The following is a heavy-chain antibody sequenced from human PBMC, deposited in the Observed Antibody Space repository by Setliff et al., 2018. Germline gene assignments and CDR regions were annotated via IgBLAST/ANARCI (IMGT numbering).Heavy chain of an antibody. J-gene: IGHJ2*01. CDR3: ARTSSGRYFDL. CDR1: GGSISNTFYY. CDR2: IYTSWST. V-gene: IGHV4-61*09. Sequence: SETLSLTCTVSGGSISNTFYYWTWIRQPAGKGPEWIGQIYTSWSTNYNPSLKSRFTISLDTSKNQFSLKLSSVTAADTAVYYCARTSSGRYFDLWGRGTLVTVSS.